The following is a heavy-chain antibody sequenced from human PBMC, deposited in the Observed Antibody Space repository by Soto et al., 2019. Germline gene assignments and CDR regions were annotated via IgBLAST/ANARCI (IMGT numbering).Heavy chain of an antibody. Sequence: PSETLSLTCAVYGGSFSGYYWSWICQPPGKGLAWIGEINHSGSTNYNPSLKSRVTISVDTSKNQFSLKLSSGTAADTAVYYCARGFHPYSSSWGYWGQGTLVTVS. CDR3: ARGFHPYSSSWGY. CDR2: INHSGST. D-gene: IGHD6-13*01. CDR1: GGSFSGYY. V-gene: IGHV4-34*01. J-gene: IGHJ4*02.